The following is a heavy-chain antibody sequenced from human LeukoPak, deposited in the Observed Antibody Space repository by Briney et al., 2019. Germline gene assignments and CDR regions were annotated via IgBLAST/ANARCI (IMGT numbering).Heavy chain of an antibody. J-gene: IGHJ3*02. CDR1: GYTFTSYD. CDR3: ARDGDYGAFDI. D-gene: IGHD4-17*01. CDR2: INAYTGNA. Sequence: ASVKVSCKASGYTFTSYDISWVRQAPGQGLEWMGWINAYTGNANYAQMLQGRVTMTTDTSTSTAYMELRSLRSDDTAVFYCARDGDYGAFDIWGQGTMVTVSS. V-gene: IGHV1-18*01.